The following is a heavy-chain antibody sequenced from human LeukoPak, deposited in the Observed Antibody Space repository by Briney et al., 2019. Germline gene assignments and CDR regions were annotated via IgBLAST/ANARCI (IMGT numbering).Heavy chain of an antibody. CDR2: VSSSGSTI. V-gene: IGHV3-48*03. J-gene: IGHJ6*03. CDR3: ARDTRYSTADYYYYMDV. CDR1: GFTFSSYE. D-gene: IGHD2-15*01. Sequence: PGGSLRLSCAASGFTFSSYEMNWVRQAPGKGLEWVSYVSSSGSTIYYADSVKGRFTISRDNAKNPLYLQMNSLRAEDTAVYYCARDTRYSTADYYYYMDVWGKGTTVTISS.